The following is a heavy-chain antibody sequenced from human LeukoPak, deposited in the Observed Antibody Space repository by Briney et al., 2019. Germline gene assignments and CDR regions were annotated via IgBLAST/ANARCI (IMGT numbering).Heavy chain of an antibody. V-gene: IGHV3-66*01. D-gene: IGHD1-26*01. J-gene: IGHJ4*02. Sequence: GGSLRLSCAASGFTVSSNYMSWVRQAPGKGLEWVSVIYSGGSTYYADSVKGRFTISRDNSKNTLYLQMNSLRAEDTAVYYCARGAPTREFDYWGQGTLVTVSS. CDR3: ARGAPTREFDY. CDR1: GFTVSSNY. CDR2: IYSGGST.